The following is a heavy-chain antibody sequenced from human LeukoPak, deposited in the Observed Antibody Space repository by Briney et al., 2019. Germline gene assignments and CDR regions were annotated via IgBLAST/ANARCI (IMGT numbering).Heavy chain of an antibody. CDR1: GFTFSSYS. V-gene: IGHV3-21*01. CDR2: ISSSSSYI. CDR3: AVLGYGSGGSCYNAAVSSY. J-gene: IGHJ4*02. Sequence: GGSLRLSCAASGFTFSSYSMNWVRQAPGKGLEWVSSISSSSSYIYYADSVKGRFTISRDNAKNSLYLQMNSLRAEDTAVYYFAVLGYGSGGSCYNAAVSSYWGQGTLVTVSS. D-gene: IGHD2-15*01.